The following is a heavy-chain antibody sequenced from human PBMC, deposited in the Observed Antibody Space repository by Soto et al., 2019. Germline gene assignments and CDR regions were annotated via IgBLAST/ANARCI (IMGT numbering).Heavy chain of an antibody. J-gene: IGHJ6*02. D-gene: IGHD5-18*01. CDR1: GFTVSSNY. V-gene: IGHV3-53*05. CDR2: IYSGGST. CDR3: ARDLKGYSYGWGYYYGMDV. Sequence: PGGSLRLSCAASGFTVSSNYMSWVRQAPGKGLEWVSVIYSGGSTYYADSVKGRFTISRDNSKNTLYLQMNSLRSEDTAVYYCARDLKGYSYGWGYYYGMDVWGQGTTVTVSS.